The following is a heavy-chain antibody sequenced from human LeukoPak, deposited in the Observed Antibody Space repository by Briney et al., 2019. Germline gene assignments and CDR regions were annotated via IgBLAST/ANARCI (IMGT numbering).Heavy chain of an antibody. Sequence: QPGGSLRLSCAASGFSVSSNYMSWVRQAPGKGLEWVSIIYSGGSTYYADSVKGRFTISRGNSKNTLYLQMNSLRAEDTAVYYCARDRDLTNYYYDTSGNYWGQGTLVTVSS. D-gene: IGHD3-22*01. V-gene: IGHV3-66*01. CDR2: IYSGGST. CDR1: GFSVSSNY. J-gene: IGHJ4*02. CDR3: ARDRDLTNYYYDTSGNY.